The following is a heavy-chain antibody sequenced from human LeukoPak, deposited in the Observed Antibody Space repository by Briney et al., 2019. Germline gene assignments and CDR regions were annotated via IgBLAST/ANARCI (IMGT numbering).Heavy chain of an antibody. D-gene: IGHD6-13*01. J-gene: IGHJ4*02. CDR2: IYSGGST. CDR3: TTEPFGVAAAGKGDY. V-gene: IGHV3-53*01. CDR1: GFTVSSNY. Sequence: GGSLRLSCAASGFTVSSNYMSWVRQAPGKGLEWVSVIYSGGSTYYADSVKGRFTISRDNSKNTLYLQMNSLRAEDTAVYYCTTEPFGVAAAGKGDYWGQGTLVTVSS.